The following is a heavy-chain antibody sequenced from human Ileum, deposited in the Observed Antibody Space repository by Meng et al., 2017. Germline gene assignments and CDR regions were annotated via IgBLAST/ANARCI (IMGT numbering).Heavy chain of an antibody. Sequence: ASVNVSCKASGYTFSGYYIHWMRQAPGQGLEWMGWINPNSGFTSYAQQFEGRVTMTRDMSISTLYMEMSRLRSDDTAVYYCARVVGEQWLGKIDYWGQGTLVTVSS. J-gene: IGHJ4*02. CDR3: ARVVGEQWLGKIDY. D-gene: IGHD6-19*01. CDR1: GYTFSGYY. V-gene: IGHV1-2*02. CDR2: INPNSGFT.